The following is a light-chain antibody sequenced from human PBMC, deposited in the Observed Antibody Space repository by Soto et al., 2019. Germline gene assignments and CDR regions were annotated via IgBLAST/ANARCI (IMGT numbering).Light chain of an antibody. CDR2: AGS. Sequence: EIVITQSPATLSVSPGERATLSCRASQGVSSNLAWYQHKPGQAPRLLIHAGSTRATGIPARISGSGSGTEFTLTITSLQSEDFAVYYCQQYNNWPPTTFGQGTRLEI. V-gene: IGKV3D-15*01. CDR1: QGVSSN. CDR3: QQYNNWPPTT. J-gene: IGKJ5*01.